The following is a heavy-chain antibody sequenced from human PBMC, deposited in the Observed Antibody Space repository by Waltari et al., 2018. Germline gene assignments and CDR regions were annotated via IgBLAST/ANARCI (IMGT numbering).Heavy chain of an antibody. CDR1: GFTFSSYA. V-gene: IGHV3-30-3*01. CDR3: ARDRGSYFFDY. J-gene: IGHJ4*02. Sequence: QVQLVESGGGVVQPGRSLRLSCAASGFTFSSYAMHWVRQAPGKGLEWVAVISYDGSNKYYADSVKGRFTISRDNSKNTLYLQMNSLRAEDTAVYYCARDRGSYFFDYWGQGTLVIVSS. CDR2: ISYDGSNK. D-gene: IGHD1-26*01.